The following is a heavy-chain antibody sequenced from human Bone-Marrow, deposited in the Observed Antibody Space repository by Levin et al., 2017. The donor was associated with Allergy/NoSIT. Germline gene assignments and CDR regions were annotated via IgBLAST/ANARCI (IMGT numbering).Heavy chain of an antibody. D-gene: IGHD4-23*01. V-gene: IGHV3-30*18. Sequence: PGGSLRLSCAASGFTFSSYGMHWVRQAPGKGLEWVAVISYDGSNKYYADSVKGRFTISRDNSKNTLYLQMNSLRAEDTAVYYCAKGGTTVVTSPPYWGQGTLVTVSS. CDR1: GFTFSSYG. J-gene: IGHJ4*02. CDR3: AKGGTTVVTSPPY. CDR2: ISYDGSNK.